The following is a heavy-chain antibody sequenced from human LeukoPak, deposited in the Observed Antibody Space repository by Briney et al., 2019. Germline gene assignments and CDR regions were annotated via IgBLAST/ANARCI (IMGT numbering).Heavy chain of an antibody. D-gene: IGHD2-15*01. CDR3: ARVSRRIYYFDY. V-gene: IGHV3-21*01. CDR1: GFSFSGNA. Sequence: PGGSLRLSCAASGFSFSGNAMAWVRQAPGKGLEWVSSISSSSSYIYYADSVKGRFTISRDNAKNSLYLQMNSLRAEDTAVYYCARVSRRIYYFDYWGQGTLVTVSS. CDR2: ISSSSSYI. J-gene: IGHJ4*02.